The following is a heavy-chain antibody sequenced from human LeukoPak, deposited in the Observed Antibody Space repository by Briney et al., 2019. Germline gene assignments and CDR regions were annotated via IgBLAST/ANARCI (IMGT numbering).Heavy chain of an antibody. CDR2: IYTSGST. CDR1: GGSISSGSYY. D-gene: IGHD6-6*01. V-gene: IGHV4-61*02. CDR3: VRGTAARPNNYFDS. J-gene: IGHJ4*02. Sequence: SETLSLTCTVSGGSISSGSYYWSWIRQPAGKGLEWIGRIYTSGSTNYNPSLKSRVTISVDTSKNQFSLKLSSVTAADTAVYYWVRGTAARPNNYFDSWAREPWSPSPQ.